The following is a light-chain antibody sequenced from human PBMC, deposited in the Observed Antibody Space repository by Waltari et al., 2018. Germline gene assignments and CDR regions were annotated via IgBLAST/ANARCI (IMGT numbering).Light chain of an antibody. CDR3: QQYNNWPPQDA. CDR2: AAY. Sequence: EIVMTQSPATLCVSAGETATLSCRASQSVGGNLAWYQNKPGQAPRLLLYAAYTGATGIPGRFSGSGSGTEFTLTISILQSEDFAIYYCQQYNNWPPQDAFGQGTKLEIK. J-gene: IGKJ2*01. V-gene: IGKV3-15*01. CDR1: QSVGGN.